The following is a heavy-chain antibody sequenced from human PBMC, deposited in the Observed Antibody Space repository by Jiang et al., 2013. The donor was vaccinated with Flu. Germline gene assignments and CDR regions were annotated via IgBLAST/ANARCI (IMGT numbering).Heavy chain of an antibody. CDR2: SQSYGST. J-gene: IGHJ4*02. Sequence: TCAVYVGPSWLLLELDPPAPRKGLEWIGESQSYGSTNYNRPSKSRVTISVDTSKNQXSLKLSSVTAADTAVYYCARDNFTYYDYVWGSYRWYYFDYWGQGTLVTVSS. CDR1: VGPSWLL. CDR3: ARDNFTYYDYVWGSYRWYYFDY. V-gene: IGHV4-34*01. D-gene: IGHD3-16*02.